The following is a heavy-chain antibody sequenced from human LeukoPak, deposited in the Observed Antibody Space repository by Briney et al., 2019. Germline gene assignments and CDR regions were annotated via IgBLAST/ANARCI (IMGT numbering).Heavy chain of an antibody. CDR3: AKATGWLSGAFDI. Sequence: GGSLRLSCAASGFTVSSNYMSWVRQAPGKGLEWVSVIYSGGSTYYADSVKGRFTISRDNSKNTLYLQMNSLRAEDTAVYYCAKATGWLSGAFDIWGQGTMVTVSS. CDR1: GFTVSSNY. V-gene: IGHV3-53*01. J-gene: IGHJ3*02. D-gene: IGHD3-16*02. CDR2: IYSGGST.